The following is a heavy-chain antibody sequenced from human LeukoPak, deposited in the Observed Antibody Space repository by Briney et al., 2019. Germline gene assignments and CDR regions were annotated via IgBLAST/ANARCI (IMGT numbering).Heavy chain of an antibody. CDR2: ISGSGGST. J-gene: IGHJ6*02. V-gene: IGHV3-23*01. CDR1: GFTFSSYA. D-gene: IGHD2-15*01. CDR3: AKGGEYCSGGSCYHWGGMDYYYGMDV. Sequence: GGSLRLSCAASGFTFSSYAMSWVRQAPGKGVEWVSAISGSGGSTYYADSVKGRFTISRDNSKNTLYLQMNSLRAEDTAVYYCAKGGEYCSGGSCYHWGGMDYYYGMDVWGQGTTVTVSS.